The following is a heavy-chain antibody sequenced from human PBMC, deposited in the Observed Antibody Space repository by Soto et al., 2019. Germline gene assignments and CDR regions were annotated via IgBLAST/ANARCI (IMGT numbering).Heavy chain of an antibody. V-gene: IGHV3-33*01. J-gene: IGHJ4*02. Sequence: PGGSLRLSCAASGFTLTNYGMHWVRQAPGKGPEWVAVIWYDGSNRFYADSVKGRFTISKDNSQNMLYLQMHSLRPEDTAIYYCTRDPYGGSRYYFDSWGQGTLVTVSS. D-gene: IGHD1-26*01. CDR3: TRDPYGGSRYYFDS. CDR2: IWYDGSNR. CDR1: GFTLTNYG.